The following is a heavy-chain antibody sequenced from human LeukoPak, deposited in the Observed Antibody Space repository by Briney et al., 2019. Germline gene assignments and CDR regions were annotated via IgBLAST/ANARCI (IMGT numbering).Heavy chain of an antibody. V-gene: IGHV1-69*04. J-gene: IGHJ4*02. CDR1: GGTFSSYA. CDR3: ARDLHRVSY. D-gene: IGHD2-21*01. Sequence: GSSVKVSCKASGGTFSSYAISWVRQAPGQGLGWMGRIIPILGIANYAQKFQGRVTITADKSTSTAYMELSSLRSEDTTVYYCARDLHRVSYWGQGTLVTVSS. CDR2: IIPILGIA.